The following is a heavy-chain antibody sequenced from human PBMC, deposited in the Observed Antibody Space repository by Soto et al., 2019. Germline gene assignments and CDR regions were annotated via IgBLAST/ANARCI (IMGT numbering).Heavy chain of an antibody. Sequence: GGSLRLSCEASGFIFSRYGMHWVRQAPGKGLEWVAVISYDGSNKYYAESVKGRFIISRDKSENTLYLQMNSLRAEDTAVYYCAKDLGSGKPYYYYAMDVWGQGTTVTVSS. CDR1: GFIFSRYG. CDR2: ISYDGSNK. CDR3: AKDLGSGKPYYYYAMDV. V-gene: IGHV3-30*18. J-gene: IGHJ6*02.